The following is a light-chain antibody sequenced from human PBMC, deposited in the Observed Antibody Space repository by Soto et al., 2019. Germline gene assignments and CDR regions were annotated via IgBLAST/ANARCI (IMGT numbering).Light chain of an antibody. Sequence: KVMTQSPATLSLSPGERATLSCRASQRISSNLAWYQQTPGQAPRVVIYDASTRATVIPARFSGSGSGTEFTLTISSLQPDDFATYYCQQYNSYSRVTFGPGTKVDI. CDR3: QQYNSYSRVT. CDR2: DAS. V-gene: IGKV3-15*01. J-gene: IGKJ3*01. CDR1: QRISSN.